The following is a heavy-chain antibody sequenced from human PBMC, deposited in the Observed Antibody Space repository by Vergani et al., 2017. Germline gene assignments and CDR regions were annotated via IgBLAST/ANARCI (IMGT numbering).Heavy chain of an antibody. CDR3: ASLGWGDLGSGASNY. CDR1: GYTFTSYG. J-gene: IGHJ4*02. D-gene: IGHD3-10*01. CDR2: ISAYNGNT. V-gene: IGHV1-18*01. Sequence: QVQLVQSGAEVKKPGASVKVSCKASGYTFTSYGISWVRQAPGQGLEWMGWISAYNGNTNYAQKFQGRVTMTRDTSISTAYMELSRLRSDDTAVYYCASLGWGDLGSGASNYWGQGTLVTVSS.